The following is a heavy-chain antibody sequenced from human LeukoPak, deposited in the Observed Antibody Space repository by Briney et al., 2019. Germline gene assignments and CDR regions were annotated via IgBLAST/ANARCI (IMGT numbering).Heavy chain of an antibody. Sequence: GGSLRLSCVASGFTFSSYYMHWVRQAPGKGPVWASGINTDGSSTTYADSVKGRFTISRDNAKNTLYLQMNSLRAEDTAVYYCARLYYGGNTNDAFDIWGQGTMVTVSS. CDR3: ARLYYGGNTNDAFDI. CDR1: GFTFSSYY. D-gene: IGHD4-23*01. J-gene: IGHJ3*02. V-gene: IGHV3-74*01. CDR2: INTDGSST.